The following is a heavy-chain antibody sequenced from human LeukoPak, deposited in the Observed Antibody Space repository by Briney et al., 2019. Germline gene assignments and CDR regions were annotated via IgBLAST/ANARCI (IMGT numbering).Heavy chain of an antibody. CDR3: ARDRFGYFDY. Sequence: GGSLRLSCAASGFTFSSYSMNWVRQAPGKGLEWVSYISSSSGTIYYADSVKGRFTISRDNAKNSLYLQMNSLRDDDTAVYYCARDRFGYFDYGGQGTLVTVSS. CDR1: GFTFSSYS. CDR2: ISSSSGTI. J-gene: IGHJ4*02. V-gene: IGHV3-48*02. D-gene: IGHD3-10*01.